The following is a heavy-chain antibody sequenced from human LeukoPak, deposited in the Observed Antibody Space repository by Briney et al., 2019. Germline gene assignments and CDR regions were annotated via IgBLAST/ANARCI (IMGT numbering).Heavy chain of an antibody. CDR1: GGSISSGSYY. CDR2: IYTSGST. J-gene: IGHJ4*02. Sequence: PLQTLSLTCTVSGGSISSGSYYWSWIRQPAGKGLEWIGRIYTSGSTNYNPSLKSRVTISVDTSKNQFSLKLSSVTAADTAMYYCARDNRRRATMTSGGGYFDYWGQGTLVTVSS. D-gene: IGHD5-12*01. CDR3: ARDNRRRATMTSGGGYFDY. V-gene: IGHV4-61*02.